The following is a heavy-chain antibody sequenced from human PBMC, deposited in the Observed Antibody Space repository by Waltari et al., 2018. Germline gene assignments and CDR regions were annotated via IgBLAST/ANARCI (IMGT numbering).Heavy chain of an antibody. CDR3: ARETSITAAGTRGRFDH. V-gene: IGHV4-38-2*02. CDR1: GYSISSGYH. J-gene: IGHJ4*02. CDR2: IYHTGNS. Sequence: QVQLQESGPGLVKSSEPLSLTCDVSGYSISSGYHWGWIRQPPGKGLEYIGSIYHTGNSYYDPSLKSRVTMSVDTSKNQFSLKLTSVTAADTAIYYCARETSITAAGTRGRFDHWGQGTLVTVSS. D-gene: IGHD6-13*01.